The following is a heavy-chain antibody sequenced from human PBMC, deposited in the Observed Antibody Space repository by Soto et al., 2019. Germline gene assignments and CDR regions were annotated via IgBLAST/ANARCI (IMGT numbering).Heavy chain of an antibody. CDR2: VYSGGSS. J-gene: IGHJ4*02. CDR1: ACSINDYY. V-gene: IGHV4-59*01. D-gene: IGHD6-25*01. Sequence: TSETLSLTCNVFACSINDYYWSWIRQPPGMRLEWIGFVYSGGSSNYNPSFKSRVTISLETSKNQFSLRLTSLTAADSAVYYCASTSRAAPGTGLDSWGQGTLVTVSS. CDR3: ASTSRAAPGTGLDS.